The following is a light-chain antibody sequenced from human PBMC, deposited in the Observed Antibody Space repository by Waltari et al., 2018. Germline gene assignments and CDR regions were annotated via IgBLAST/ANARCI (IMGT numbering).Light chain of an antibody. V-gene: IGKV3-20*01. Sequence: EIVLTQSPGTLSLSSGERATLSCRASQSISRYLAWYQQKPGQAPRLLIYHASNRATGVPDRFSDSGSGTDFSLTISRLEPEDFAVYYCQHYESLPVTFGQGTKVEIK. CDR1: QSISRY. CDR3: QHYESLPVT. CDR2: HAS. J-gene: IGKJ1*01.